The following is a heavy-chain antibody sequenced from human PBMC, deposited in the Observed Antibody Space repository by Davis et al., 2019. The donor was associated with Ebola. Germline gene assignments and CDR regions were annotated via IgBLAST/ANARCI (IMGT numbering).Heavy chain of an antibody. J-gene: IGHJ4*02. D-gene: IGHD6-19*01. CDR1: GYNFASSW. Sequence: GESLKISCEASGYNFASSWIGWVRQMPGKGLEWMGIIYVGDSDTNYSPSFQGHVTISADKSISTAYLQWSSLKASDTAMYYCARRGAPVAGRDVADYWGQGTLVTVSS. CDR3: ARRGAPVAGRDVADY. V-gene: IGHV5-51*01. CDR2: IYVGDSDT.